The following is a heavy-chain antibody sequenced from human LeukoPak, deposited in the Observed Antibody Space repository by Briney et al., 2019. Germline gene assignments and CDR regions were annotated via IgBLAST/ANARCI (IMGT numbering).Heavy chain of an antibody. Sequence: GGSLRLSCAASGFIFNTYSMNWVRQAPGKGLEWVSYISRDSSDKYYADSVKGRFTISRDNAKNSLYLQMNSLRAEDTAVYYCARDQIRLVPYFDYWGQGTLVTVSS. V-gene: IGHV3-21*01. CDR3: ARDQIRLVPYFDY. J-gene: IGHJ4*02. D-gene: IGHD6-19*01. CDR1: GFIFNTYS. CDR2: ISRDSSDK.